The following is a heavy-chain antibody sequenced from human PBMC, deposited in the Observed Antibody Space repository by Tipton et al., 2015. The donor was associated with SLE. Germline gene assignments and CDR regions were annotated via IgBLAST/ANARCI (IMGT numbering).Heavy chain of an antibody. D-gene: IGHD6-19*01. CDR3: ARQAHDTGWYEHFDH. J-gene: IGHJ4*02. Sequence: TLSLTCTVSGGSIMNTHYSWGWVRQPPGKGLDWIGTMYFSGNTYYNPSLKSRFPISLDTSKNQLSLNLSSVTAADTAVYYCARQAHDTGWYEHFDHWGQGTLVAVSS. V-gene: IGHV4-39*07. CDR1: GGSIMNTHYS. CDR2: MYFSGNT.